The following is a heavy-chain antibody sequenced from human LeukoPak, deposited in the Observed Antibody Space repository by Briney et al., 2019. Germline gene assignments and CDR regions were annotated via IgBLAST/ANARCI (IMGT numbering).Heavy chain of an antibody. V-gene: IGHV3-9*01. Sequence: QPGGTLRLSCAASGFTFSSYAMHWVRQAPGKGLEWVSGISWNSGSIGYADSVKGRFTISRDNAKNSLYLQMNSLRAEDTALYYCAKDLTRPGQKWGQGTLVTVSS. CDR1: GFTFSSYA. CDR2: ISWNSGSI. CDR3: AKDLTRPGQK. J-gene: IGHJ4*02.